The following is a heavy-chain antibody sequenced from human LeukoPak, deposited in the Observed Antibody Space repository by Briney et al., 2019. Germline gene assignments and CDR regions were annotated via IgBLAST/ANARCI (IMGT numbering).Heavy chain of an antibody. D-gene: IGHD3-10*01. V-gene: IGHV3-30-3*02. CDR2: ISYDGSNK. J-gene: IGHJ6*02. CDR3: AKTSDCGSGSYRKYGVDV. CDR1: GFTFSSYA. Sequence: GGSLRLSCAASGFTFSSYAMHWVRQAPGKGLEWVAVISYDGSNKYYADSVKGRFTISRDNSKNTLYLQMNSLRAEDTAVYYCAKTSDCGSGSYRKYGVDVWGQGTTVTVSS.